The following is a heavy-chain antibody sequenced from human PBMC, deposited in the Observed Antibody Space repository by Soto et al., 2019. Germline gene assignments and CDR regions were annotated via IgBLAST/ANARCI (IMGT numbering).Heavy chain of an antibody. D-gene: IGHD5-18*01. CDR3: TTDEMWDTTMVNYDY. CDR1: GFTYSNAW. V-gene: IGHV3-15*01. Sequence: PVGSLRLSCAASGFTYSNAWMSWVRQAPGKGLEWVGRIKSKTDGGTTDYAAPVKGRFTISRDDSKNTLYLQMNSLKNEDTAVYYCTTDEMWDTTMVNYDYWGQGTLVTVSS. CDR2: IKSKTDGGTT. J-gene: IGHJ4*02.